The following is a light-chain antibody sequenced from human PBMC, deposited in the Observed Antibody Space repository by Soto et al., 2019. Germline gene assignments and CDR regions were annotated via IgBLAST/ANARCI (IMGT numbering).Light chain of an antibody. V-gene: IGLV2-8*01. Sequence: QSVLTQPPSASGSPGQSVTISCTGTSSDVGGYNYVSWYQQYPGKAPKLMIYEVSKRPSGVPDRFSGSKSGNTASLTVSGLQAEDEADYYCSSYAGSNEGVFGTGTKVPVL. CDR1: SSDVGGYNY. J-gene: IGLJ1*01. CDR3: SSYAGSNEGV. CDR2: EVS.